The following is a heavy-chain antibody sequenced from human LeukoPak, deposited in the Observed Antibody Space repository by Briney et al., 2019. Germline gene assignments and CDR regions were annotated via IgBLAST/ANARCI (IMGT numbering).Heavy chain of an antibody. CDR2: ISGSGGST. D-gene: IGHD6-13*01. CDR3: AKGRVPVIAAAGTGPFDY. Sequence: GGSLRLSCAASGFTFSSYAMSWVRQAPGKGLEWVSAISGSGGSTYYADSVKGRFTISRDNSKNTLYLQMNSLRAEDTAVYYCAKGRVPVIAAAGTGPFDYWGQGTLVTVSS. V-gene: IGHV3-23*01. J-gene: IGHJ4*02. CDR1: GFTFSSYA.